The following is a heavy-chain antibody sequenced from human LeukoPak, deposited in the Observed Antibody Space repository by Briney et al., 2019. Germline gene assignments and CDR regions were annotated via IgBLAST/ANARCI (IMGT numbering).Heavy chain of an antibody. J-gene: IGHJ4*02. CDR3: VRDHCSGGSCPSFDY. Sequence: ASVKVSCKPSGYTFTNYGISWVRQAPGQGLEWMGWIGAYNGDTSYAQKLQGRVTMTTDTSTSTAYMELRSLRSDDTAVYYCVRDHCSGGSCPSFDYWGQGTLVTVSS. V-gene: IGHV1-18*01. CDR2: IGAYNGDT. CDR1: GYTFTNYG. D-gene: IGHD2-15*01.